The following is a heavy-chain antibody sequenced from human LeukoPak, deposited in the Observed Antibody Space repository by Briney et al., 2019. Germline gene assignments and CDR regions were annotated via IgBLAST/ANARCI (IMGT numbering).Heavy chain of an antibody. CDR3: AREVIAAAGPFDP. Sequence: ASETLSLTCAVSGGSISSYYWSWIRQPPGKGLEWIGYIYYSGSTNYNPSLKSRVTISVDTSKNQFSLKLSSVTAADTAVYYCAREVIAAAGPFDPWGQGTLVTVSS. V-gene: IGHV4-59*01. CDR2: IYYSGST. D-gene: IGHD6-13*01. CDR1: GGSISSYY. J-gene: IGHJ5*02.